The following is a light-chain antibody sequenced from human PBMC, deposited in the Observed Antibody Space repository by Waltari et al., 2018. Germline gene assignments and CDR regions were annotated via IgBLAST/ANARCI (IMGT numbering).Light chain of an antibody. J-gene: IGLJ2*01. CDR1: TSNIGSNT. V-gene: IGLV1-44*01. CDR3: AAWDDSLKAVL. CDR2: SNN. Sequence: QSVLTQPPSASGPPGQTATISCSGSTSNIGSNTVNWYPQLPGTAHKLLTQSNNQRPSGVPDRFSVSKSGTSASLIISGLQSEDEAEYFCAAWDDSLKAVLFGGGTKLTVL.